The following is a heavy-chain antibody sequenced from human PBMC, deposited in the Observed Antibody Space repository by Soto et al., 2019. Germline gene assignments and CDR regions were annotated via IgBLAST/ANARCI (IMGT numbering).Heavy chain of an antibody. CDR2: IWNDGSNS. J-gene: IGHJ6*02. Sequence: QVQLVESGGGVVQPGRSLRLSCAASGFTFNNYGMHWVRQAPGKGLEWLAVIWNDGSNSSYANSVKGRFTISRDNSKNTLNLQRSSLRAEDTAVYYCARRQISPPTRGAANARGGMDVWGQGTTVTVSS. V-gene: IGHV3-33*01. CDR3: ARRQISPPTRGAANARGGMDV. CDR1: GFTFNNYG. D-gene: IGHD6-13*01.